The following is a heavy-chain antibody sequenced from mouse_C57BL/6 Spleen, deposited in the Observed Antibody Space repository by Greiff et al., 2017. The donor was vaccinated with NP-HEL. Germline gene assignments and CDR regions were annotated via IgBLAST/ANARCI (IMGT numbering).Heavy chain of an antibody. J-gene: IGHJ4*01. CDR1: GYAFSSSW. V-gene: IGHV1-82*01. CDR3: ARVVADAMDY. CDR2: IYPGDGDT. Sequence: QVQLQQSGPELVKPGASVKISCKASGYAFSSSWMNWVKQKPGKGLEWIGRIYPGDGDTNYNGKFKGKATLTADKSSSTAYMQLSSLTSEDSAVYFCARVVADAMDYWGQGTSVTVSS. D-gene: IGHD1-1*01.